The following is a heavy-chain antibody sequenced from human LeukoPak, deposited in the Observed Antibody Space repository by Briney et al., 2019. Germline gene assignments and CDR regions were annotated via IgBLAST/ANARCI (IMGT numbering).Heavy chain of an antibody. D-gene: IGHD6-19*01. CDR2: IYYSGST. Sequence: SETLSLTCTVSGGSISSYYWSWIRQPPGKGLEWIGYIYYSGSTNHNPSLKSRVTISVDTSKNQFSLKLSSVTAADTAVYYCARSGWYGRYYFDYWGQGTLVTVSS. CDR3: ARSGWYGRYYFDY. J-gene: IGHJ4*02. CDR1: GGSISSYY. V-gene: IGHV4-59*01.